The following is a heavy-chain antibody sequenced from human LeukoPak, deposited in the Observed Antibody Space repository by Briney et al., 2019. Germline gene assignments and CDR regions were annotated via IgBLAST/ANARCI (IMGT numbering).Heavy chain of an antibody. J-gene: IGHJ4*02. V-gene: IGHV4-34*01. CDR2: INHSGST. Sequence: SETLSLTCAVYGGSFSGYYWSWIRRPPGKGLEWIGEINHSGSTNYNPSLKSRVTISVDTSKNQFSLKLSSVTAADTAVYYCARAPRMVREDYWGQGTLVTVSS. D-gene: IGHD3-10*01. CDR3: ARAPRMVREDY. CDR1: GGSFSGYY.